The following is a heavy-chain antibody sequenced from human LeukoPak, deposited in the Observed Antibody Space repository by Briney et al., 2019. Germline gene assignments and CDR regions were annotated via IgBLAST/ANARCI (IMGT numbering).Heavy chain of an antibody. D-gene: IGHD2-15*01. J-gene: IGHJ4*02. CDR1: GYSFTSYW. Sequence: GESLKISCKGSGYSFTSYWIGWVRQMPGKGPEWMGIIYPGNSDTRYSPSFQGQVTISADKSISTAYLQWSSLQASDTAMFYCARYRYCSGGSCYSGDYWGQGTLVTVSS. CDR3: ARYRYCSGGSCYSGDY. V-gene: IGHV5-51*01. CDR2: IYPGNSDT.